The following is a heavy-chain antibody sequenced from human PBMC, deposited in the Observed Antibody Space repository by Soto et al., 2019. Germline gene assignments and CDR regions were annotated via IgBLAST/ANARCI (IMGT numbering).Heavy chain of an antibody. V-gene: IGHV1-69*02. D-gene: IGHD2-15*01. CDR2: IIPILGIA. J-gene: IGHJ5*02. CDR3: ARVVPATNSWFDP. CDR1: GGTFSSYT. Sequence: QVQLVQSGAEVKKPGSSVKVSCKASGGTFSSYTISWVRQAPGQGLEWMGRIIPILGIANYAQKFQGRVTITADKSTSTAYLELSSLRSEDTAVYYCARVVPATNSWFDPWGQGTLVTVSS.